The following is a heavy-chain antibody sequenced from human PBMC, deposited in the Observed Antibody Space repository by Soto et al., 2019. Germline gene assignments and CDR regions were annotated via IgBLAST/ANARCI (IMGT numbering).Heavy chain of an antibody. Sequence: QVHLVQSGAEVKKPGASVNVSCKTSGYTFTRNGISWVRQAPGQGLEWMGWISPNSGNIKYAQKLQRRVIMTTDTSTSTAYMELRSLRSDDTAVYYCVKDRDSNSWPSRDVWGPGTTVTVSS. CDR2: ISPNSGNI. CDR1: GYTFTRNG. D-gene: IGHD3-22*01. CDR3: VKDRDSNSWPSRDV. J-gene: IGHJ6*02. V-gene: IGHV1-18*01.